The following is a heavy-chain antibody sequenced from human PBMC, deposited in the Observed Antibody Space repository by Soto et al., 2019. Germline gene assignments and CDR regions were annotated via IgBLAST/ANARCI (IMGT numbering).Heavy chain of an antibody. Sequence: QVQLVQSGAEVKKPGSSVNVSCKTSGGTFGNSAVTWMQQAPGQDLEWLGGIVPMFGTANYAQKFQGRVTITADESTITAYMELNSLKTDDTAVYYCARDGDPQSAFWSGPLGGGRFDPWGQGTLVTVSS. V-gene: IGHV1-69*12. J-gene: IGHJ5*02. CDR2: IVPMFGTA. D-gene: IGHD3-3*01. CDR3: ARDGDPQSAFWSGPLGGGRFDP. CDR1: GGTFGNSA.